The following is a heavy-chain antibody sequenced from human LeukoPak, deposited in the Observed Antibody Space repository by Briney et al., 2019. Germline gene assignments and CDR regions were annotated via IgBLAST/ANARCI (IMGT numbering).Heavy chain of an antibody. V-gene: IGHV4-34*01. J-gene: IGHJ3*02. CDR3: ARTPEGYCSSTSCPPSDAFDI. CDR2: INHSGST. D-gene: IGHD2-2*01. CDR1: GGSFSGYY. Sequence: PSETLSLTCAVYGGSFSGYYWSWIRQPPGKGLEWIWEINHSGSTNYNPSLKSRVTISVDTSKNQFSLKLSSVTAADTAVYYCARTPEGYCSSTSCPPSDAFDIWGQGTMVTVSS.